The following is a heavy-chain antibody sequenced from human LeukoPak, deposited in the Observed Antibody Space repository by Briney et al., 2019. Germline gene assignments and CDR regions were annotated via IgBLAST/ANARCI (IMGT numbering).Heavy chain of an antibody. D-gene: IGHD2-8*01. V-gene: IGHV4-34*01. Sequence: ASETLSLTCAVYGGSFSGYYWSWIRQPPGKGLEWIGEINHSGSTNYNPSLKSRVTISVDTSKNQFSLKLSSVTAADTAVYYCARGFSRGKYGFDHWGQGTLVTVSS. CDR3: ARGFSRGKYGFDH. CDR1: GGSFSGYY. J-gene: IGHJ5*02. CDR2: INHSGST.